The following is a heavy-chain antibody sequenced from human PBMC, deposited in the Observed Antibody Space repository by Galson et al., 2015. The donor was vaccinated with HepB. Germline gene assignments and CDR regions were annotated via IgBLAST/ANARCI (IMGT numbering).Heavy chain of an antibody. D-gene: IGHD5-12*01. Sequence: SLRLSCAASGFTFSSYSMNWVRQAPGKGLEWVSAISSSSSYIYYADAVKGRFTITRDNAKNSLYLQMNSLRAEDTAVYYCARALGYSGYQDAFDFWGQGTMVTVSS. CDR1: GFTFSSYS. V-gene: IGHV3-21*01. CDR2: ISSSSSYI. CDR3: ARALGYSGYQDAFDF. J-gene: IGHJ3*01.